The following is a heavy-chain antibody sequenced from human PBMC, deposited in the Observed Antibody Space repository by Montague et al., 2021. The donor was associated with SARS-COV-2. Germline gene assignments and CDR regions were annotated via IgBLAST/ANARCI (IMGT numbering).Heavy chain of an antibody. Sequence: SETLSLTCTVSGVSISSSYWSWIRQPPGKGLEWIGYIYYTGSTNYNPSLKSRVTISVDTSKSQFSLRLSSVTAADTAVYYCASRRAAGLFSWGQGTLVTVSS. CDR1: GVSISSSY. V-gene: IGHV4-59*08. D-gene: IGHD3/OR15-3a*01. J-gene: IGHJ5*02. CDR2: IYYTGST. CDR3: ASRRAAGLFS.